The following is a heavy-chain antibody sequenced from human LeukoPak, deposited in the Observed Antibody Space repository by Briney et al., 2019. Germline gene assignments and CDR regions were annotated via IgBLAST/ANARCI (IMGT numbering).Heavy chain of an antibody. CDR3: ARLTTGYGKIDY. J-gene: IGHJ4*02. CDR1: GYRFSTSW. D-gene: IGHD2-2*03. CDR2: IYPDDSNI. Sequence: GESLKISCKGSGYRFSTSWIGWVRQLPGKGLEWMVMIYPDDSNIRYGPSFQGQVTISADKSISTAYLHRNSLKASDTAMYYCARLTTGYGKIDYWGQGTLVTVSS. V-gene: IGHV5-51*01.